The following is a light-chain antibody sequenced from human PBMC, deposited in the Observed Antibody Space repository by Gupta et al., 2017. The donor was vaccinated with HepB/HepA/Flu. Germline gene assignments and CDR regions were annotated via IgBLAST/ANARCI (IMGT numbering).Light chain of an antibody. CDR2: QNT. V-gene: IGLV3-1*01. J-gene: IGLJ3*02. Sequence: SYEVTQPPSVSVSPGQTASITCSGDKLGDKYSFWYQQKPGQSPILVIYQNTKRPSGIPERFSGSNSGNTATLTISGTQAMDGADYYCQTWDSSTVVFGGGTKLTVL. CDR1: KLGDKY. CDR3: QTWDSSTVV.